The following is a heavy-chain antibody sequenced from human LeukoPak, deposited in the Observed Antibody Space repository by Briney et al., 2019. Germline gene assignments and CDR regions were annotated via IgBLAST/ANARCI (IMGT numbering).Heavy chain of an antibody. CDR1: GFTFTGYA. J-gene: IGHJ4*02. CDR3: ATDYGKDPSYFDY. Sequence: GSLRLSCAASGFTFTGYAMHWVRQAPGKGLEWVAVISYDASSEYYADSVKGRFTISRNNSKNTLYLQMSSLRAEDTAVYYCATDYGKDPSYFDYWGQGTLVTVSS. CDR2: ISYDASSE. V-gene: IGHV3-30*04. D-gene: IGHD3-16*01.